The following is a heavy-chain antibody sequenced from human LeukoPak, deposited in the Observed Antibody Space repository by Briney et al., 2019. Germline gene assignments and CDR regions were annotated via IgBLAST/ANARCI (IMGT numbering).Heavy chain of an antibody. V-gene: IGHV3-23*01. J-gene: IGHJ4*02. D-gene: IGHD3-16*02. CDR1: GFTFSSFA. CDR3: AKDAIGQYRPYYFDC. CDR2: ISGSGEST. Sequence: GGSLRLSCAASGFTFSSFAMSWVRQAPGRGLEWVSSISGSGESTYYADYVKGRFTVSRDNSKNTLNLQLNSLRAEDTAVYYCAKDAIGQYRPYYFDCWGQGTLVTVSS.